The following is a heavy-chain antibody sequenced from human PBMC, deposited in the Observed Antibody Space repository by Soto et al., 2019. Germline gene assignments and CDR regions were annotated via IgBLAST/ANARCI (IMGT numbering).Heavy chain of an antibody. Sequence: QVQLQESGPGLVKPSGTLSLTCAVSGGSISSSNWWSWVRQPPGKGLEWIGEIYHSGSTNYNPSLKSRVTRSVDTSKNQFSLNLSSVTAADTAVYYCASLPIAVAPIDYWGQGTLVTVSS. V-gene: IGHV4-4*02. CDR3: ASLPIAVAPIDY. J-gene: IGHJ4*02. CDR1: GGSISSSNW. D-gene: IGHD6-19*01. CDR2: IYHSGST.